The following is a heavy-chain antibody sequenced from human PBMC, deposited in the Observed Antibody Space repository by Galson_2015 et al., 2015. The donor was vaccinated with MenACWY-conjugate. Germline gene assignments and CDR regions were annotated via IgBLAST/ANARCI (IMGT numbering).Heavy chain of an antibody. Sequence: SVKVSCKASGYTFTSYGISWVRQAPGQGLEWMGWISAYNGNTNYAQKLQGRVTMTTDTSTSTAYMELRSLRSDDTAVYYCARPYQLLYMYYAFEIWGQGTMVTVSS. CDR2: ISAYNGNT. V-gene: IGHV1-18*04. CDR3: ARPYQLLYMYYAFEI. CDR1: GYTFTSYG. J-gene: IGHJ3*02. D-gene: IGHD2-2*02.